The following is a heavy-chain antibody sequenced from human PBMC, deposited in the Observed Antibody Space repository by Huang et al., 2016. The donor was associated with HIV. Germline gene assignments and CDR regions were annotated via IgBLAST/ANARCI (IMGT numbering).Heavy chain of an antibody. J-gene: IGHJ5*02. CDR2: INHSGST. V-gene: IGHV4-34*01. CDR1: GGSFSGYS. CDR3: AREVMISFGGPFDP. D-gene: IGHD3-16*01. Sequence: QVQLQQWGAGLLKPSETLSLTCAVYGGSFSGYSWNWIRQAPGKGLEWIGQINHSGSTDYNPSLKSRVTISIDTSKNQFSLKVNSVTAADTAIYYCAREVMISFGGPFDPWGHGNLVTVSS.